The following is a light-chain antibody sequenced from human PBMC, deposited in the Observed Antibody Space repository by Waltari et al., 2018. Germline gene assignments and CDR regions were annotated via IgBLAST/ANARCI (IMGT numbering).Light chain of an antibody. CDR3: QQYDGSILT. J-gene: IGKJ4*01. CDR2: GAS. CDR1: QTINNNF. V-gene: IGKV3-20*01. Sequence: IVLTQSPDTLSLSPGQSSTLPCRASQTINNNFLVWHQQKPGPAPRLLIHGASRRATGFPDRFSGSGSGTDFTLTISRLEPEDVAVYYCQQYDGSILTFGGGTKVEI.